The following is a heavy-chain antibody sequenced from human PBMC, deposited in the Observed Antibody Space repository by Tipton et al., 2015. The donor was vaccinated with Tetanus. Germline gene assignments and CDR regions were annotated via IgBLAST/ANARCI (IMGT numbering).Heavy chain of an antibody. CDR3: ARARYCSNGSCYYDY. Sequence: SLRLSCAASGFTFSTYWMSWVRQAPGKGLEWVANIKQDGSGTYYVDSVKGRFTVSRDNAKNSLYLQMNSLRAEDTAVYYCARARYCSNGSCYYDYWGQGTLVPVSS. J-gene: IGHJ4*02. CDR1: GFTFSTYW. V-gene: IGHV3-7*01. D-gene: IGHD2-15*01. CDR2: IKQDGSGT.